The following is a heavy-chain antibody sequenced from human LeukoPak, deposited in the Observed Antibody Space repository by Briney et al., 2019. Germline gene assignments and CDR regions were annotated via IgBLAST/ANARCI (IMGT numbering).Heavy chain of an antibody. CDR1: GFTFSSYA. Sequence: PGGSLRLSCAASGFTFSSYAMSWVRQAPGKGLEWVSAISGSGGSTYYADSVKGRFTISRDNSKNTLYLQMNSLRAEDTAVYYCAKRSGYYYDSSGYPPRWEEAFDIWGQGTMVTVSS. CDR2: ISGSGGST. CDR3: AKRSGYYYDSSGYPPRWEEAFDI. D-gene: IGHD3-22*01. J-gene: IGHJ3*02. V-gene: IGHV3-23*01.